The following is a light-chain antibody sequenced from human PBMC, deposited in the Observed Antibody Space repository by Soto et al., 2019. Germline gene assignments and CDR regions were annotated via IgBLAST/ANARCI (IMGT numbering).Light chain of an antibody. V-gene: IGLV2-23*01. CDR2: EGS. J-gene: IGLJ1*01. CDR3: CSYAGSSLYV. CDR1: SSDVGSYNL. Sequence: QSVLTQPASVSGSPGQSITISCTGTSSDVGSYNLVSWYQQHPGKAPKLMIYEGSKRPSGASNRFSGSKSGNTASLTISGLQAEDEADYYCCSYAGSSLYVFGTGTKVTVL.